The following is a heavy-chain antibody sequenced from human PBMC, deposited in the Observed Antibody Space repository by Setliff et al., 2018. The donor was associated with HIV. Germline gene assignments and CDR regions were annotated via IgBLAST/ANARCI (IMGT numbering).Heavy chain of an antibody. Sequence: SETLSLTCTVSGVSINSGDYFWSWIRQHPGKGLEWIGYISYRGTTYYNPSFKSRVTVSMDTSKNQVSLKLTSVTAADTAVHFCARLQKLDDIYYLDDWGQGTLVTSPQ. CDR2: ISYRGTT. CDR1: GVSINSGDYF. V-gene: IGHV4-31*03. D-gene: IGHD4-4*01. J-gene: IGHJ4*02. CDR3: ARLQKLDDIYYLDD.